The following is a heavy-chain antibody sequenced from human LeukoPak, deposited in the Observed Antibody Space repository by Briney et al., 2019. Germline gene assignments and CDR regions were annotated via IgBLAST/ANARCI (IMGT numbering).Heavy chain of an antibody. CDR3: AKERGGVASRTPPIDY. J-gene: IGHJ4*02. CDR2: ISVSGART. V-gene: IGHV3-23*01. Sequence: GGSPRLSCAASGLTFSSYAMNWVCQAPGKGLEWVSAISVSGARTYYADSVKGRFTISRDNSMNTLDLQMNSLTAENTAVYYCAKERGGVASRTPPIDYWGQGTLVSVSS. D-gene: IGHD2-2*01. CDR1: GLTFSSYA.